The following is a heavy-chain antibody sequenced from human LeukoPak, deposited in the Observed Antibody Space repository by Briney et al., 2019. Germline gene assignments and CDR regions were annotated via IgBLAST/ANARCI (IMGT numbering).Heavy chain of an antibody. CDR3: ARDPPFTSAWSQNFFDY. Sequence: GGSLRLSCGPSGFTFDDYAMHWVRQAPGKGLEWVALISYDGGNENYANAVKGRFTISRDNSRSTLFLQMNDLRPEDTAVYYCARDPPFTSAWSQNFFDYWGLGTLVIVSS. V-gene: IGHV3-30*04. J-gene: IGHJ4*02. CDR2: ISYDGGNE. CDR1: GFTFDDYA. D-gene: IGHD6-19*01.